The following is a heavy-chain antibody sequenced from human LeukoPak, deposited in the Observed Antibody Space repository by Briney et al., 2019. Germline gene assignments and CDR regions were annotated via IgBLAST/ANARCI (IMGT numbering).Heavy chain of an antibody. Sequence: GGSLRLSCAASGFTFSNHGMNWVRQAPGKGLEWVSGISPGGDITYYADSVQGWFTISRDNSKNTLYLQMNSLRAEDTAVYYCAKDSSGIRLYYFDYWGQGTLVTVSS. CDR2: ISPGGDIT. D-gene: IGHD1-14*01. CDR3: AKDSSGIRLYYFDY. J-gene: IGHJ4*02. V-gene: IGHV3-23*01. CDR1: GFTFSNHG.